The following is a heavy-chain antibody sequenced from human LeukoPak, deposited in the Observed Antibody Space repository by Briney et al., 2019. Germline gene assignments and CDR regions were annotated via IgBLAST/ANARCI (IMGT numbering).Heavy chain of an antibody. J-gene: IGHJ4*02. CDR2: ITPKSGDT. CDR3: ARVRLADERAWAY. Sequence: GASVKVSCKASGCTFSDVYIHWVRQAPGQGLEYLGWITPKSGDTYSPQRFQGRVTMTRDASISTAYMELSSLRSDDTAVYFCARVRLADERAWAYWGQGTLVTVSS. CDR1: GCTFSDVY. V-gene: IGHV1-2*02. D-gene: IGHD3-3*02.